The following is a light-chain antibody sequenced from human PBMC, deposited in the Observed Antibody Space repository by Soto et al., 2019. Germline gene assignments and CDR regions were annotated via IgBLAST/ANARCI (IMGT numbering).Light chain of an antibody. J-gene: IGKJ1*01. CDR2: GAS. CDR1: QSVSSSY. V-gene: IGKV3-20*01. Sequence: EIVLTQSPGTLSLSPGERATLSCRASQSVSSSYLAWYQQKPGQAPRLLIYGASSRATGIPDRFSGSGSGTDFTLTISRLELEDFEVYYCQQYGSSPWTFGQGTKVDIK. CDR3: QQYGSSPWT.